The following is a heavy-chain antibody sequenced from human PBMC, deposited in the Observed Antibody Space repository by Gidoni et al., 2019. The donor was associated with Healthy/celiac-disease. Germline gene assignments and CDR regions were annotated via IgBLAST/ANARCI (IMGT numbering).Heavy chain of an antibody. D-gene: IGHD3-22*01. CDR1: GGSIRSGSHP. Sequence: QVQLQESGPGLVKPSQTLSLTCTAPGGSIRSGSHPWRWVRQPAGKGLGWIGRIYTSGSTNYNPSLKSRVTISVDTSKNQFSLKLSSVTAADTAVYYCARDSRVATETYYYDSSGYHNDAFDIWGQGTMVTVSS. V-gene: IGHV4-61*02. CDR3: ARDSRVATETYYYDSSGYHNDAFDI. CDR2: IYTSGST. J-gene: IGHJ3*02.